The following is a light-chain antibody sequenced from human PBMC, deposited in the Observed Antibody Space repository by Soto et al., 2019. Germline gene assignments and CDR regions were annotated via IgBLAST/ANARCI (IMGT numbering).Light chain of an antibody. CDR3: QQYNNWPWT. CDR2: DAS. Sequence: EIVMTQSPATLSVSPGERATLSCRASQSVSSRLAWYQRKPGQGPRLLIYDASTRATGIAARISGSGSGTEFTLTISSLQSEDFAIYYCQQYNNWPWTFGQGTKVEIK. CDR1: QSVSSR. J-gene: IGKJ1*01. V-gene: IGKV3-15*01.